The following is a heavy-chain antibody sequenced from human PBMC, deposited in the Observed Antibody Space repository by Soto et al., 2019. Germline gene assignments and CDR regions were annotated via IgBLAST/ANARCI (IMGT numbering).Heavy chain of an antibody. V-gene: IGHV3-33*01. CDR2: IWYDGSNK. D-gene: IGHD3-10*01. J-gene: IGHJ6*02. CDR1: GFTFSSYG. Sequence: PGGSLRLSCAASGFTFSSYGMHWVRQAPGKGLEWVAVIWYDGSNKYYADSVKGRFTISRDNSKNTLYLQMNSLRAEDTAVYYYARSICFGELLYRHDYYYGMGVWGQGTTVTVSS. CDR3: ARSICFGELLYRHDYYYGMGV.